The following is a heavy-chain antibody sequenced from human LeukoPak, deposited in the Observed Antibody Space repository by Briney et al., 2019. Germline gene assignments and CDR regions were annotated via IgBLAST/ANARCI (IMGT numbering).Heavy chain of an antibody. V-gene: IGHV3-48*03. D-gene: IGHD3-22*01. CDR1: GFTFRSYE. Sequence: PGGSLRLSCAASGFTFRSYEMNWVRQAPGKGLEWVSYITSIGSNVYYADSVKGGFTISRDNAKNSLYLQMHRLRAEDTAVYYCARGQGEYYDSSGYPDYWGQGTLVTVSS. CDR3: ARGQGEYYDSSGYPDY. J-gene: IGHJ4*02. CDR2: ITSIGSNV.